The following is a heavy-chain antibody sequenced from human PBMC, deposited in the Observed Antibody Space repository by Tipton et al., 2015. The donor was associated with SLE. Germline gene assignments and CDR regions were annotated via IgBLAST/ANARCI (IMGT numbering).Heavy chain of an antibody. CDR1: GGSFSGYY. CDR3: ARGPNSSYSSSSRNAFDI. V-gene: IGHV4-34*01. Sequence: TLSLTCAVYGGSFSGYYWSWIRQPPGKGLEWIGEINHSGSTNYNPSLKSRVTISVDTSKNQFSLKLSSVTAADTAVYYCARGPNSSYSSSSRNAFDIWGQGTMVTVSS. J-gene: IGHJ3*02. CDR2: INHSGST. D-gene: IGHD6-6*01.